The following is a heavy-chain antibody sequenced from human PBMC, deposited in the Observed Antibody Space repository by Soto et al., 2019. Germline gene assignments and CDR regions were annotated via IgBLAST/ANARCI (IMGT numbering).Heavy chain of an antibody. J-gene: IGHJ4*02. V-gene: IGHV1-46*01. CDR2: INPSGGST. CDR1: GYTLTSYY. D-gene: IGHD3-10*01. Sequence: ASVKVSCKASGYTLTSYYMHWVRQAPGQGLEWMGIINPSGGSTSYAQKFQGRVTMTRDTSTSTVYMELSSLRSEDTAVYYCARALNLWFGEFLRVDYWGPGTLVTVSS. CDR3: ARALNLWFGEFLRVDY.